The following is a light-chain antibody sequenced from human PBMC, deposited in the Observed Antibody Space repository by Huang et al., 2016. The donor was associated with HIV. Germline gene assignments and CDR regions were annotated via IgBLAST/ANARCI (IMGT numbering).Light chain of an antibody. CDR1: QDISNY. Sequence: DIQMTQSPSSLSASVGDRVTITCQASQDISNYLNWYQQQPGKVPKLLIYDASNFETGVPSRFSGTGSGTDFTFTISSLQPEDIATYYCQQYDNLPRTVGQGTRLEIK. J-gene: IGKJ5*01. V-gene: IGKV1-33*01. CDR3: QQYDNLPRT. CDR2: DAS.